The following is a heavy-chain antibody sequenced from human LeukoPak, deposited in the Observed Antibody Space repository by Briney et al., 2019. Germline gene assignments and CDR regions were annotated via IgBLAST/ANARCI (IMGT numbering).Heavy chain of an antibody. J-gene: IGHJ4*02. D-gene: IGHD6-6*01. CDR2: IYYSGST. CDR1: GGSISSSSYY. V-gene: IGHV4-39*07. Sequence: SETLSLTCTVSGGSISSSSYYWGWIRQPPGKGLEWIGSIYYSGSTYYNPSLKSRVTISVDTSNNQFSLKLSSVIAADTAVYYCARYLSSGLDYWGQGTLVTVSS. CDR3: ARYLSSGLDY.